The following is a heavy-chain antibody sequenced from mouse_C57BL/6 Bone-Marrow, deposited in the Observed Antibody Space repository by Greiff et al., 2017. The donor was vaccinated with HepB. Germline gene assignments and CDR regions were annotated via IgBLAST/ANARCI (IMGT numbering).Heavy chain of an antibody. D-gene: IGHD1-1*01. CDR2: IYYSGTI. CDR1: GISITTGNYR. J-gene: IGHJ1*03. V-gene: IGHV3-5*01. Sequence: EVKLVESGPGLVKPSQTVFLTCTVTGISITTGNYRWSWIRQFPGNKLEWIGYIYYSGTITYNPSLTSRTTITRDTPKNQFFLEMNSLTAEDTATYYCAREVGGYYGTNWYFDVWGTGTTVTVSS. CDR3: AREVGGYYGTNWYFDV.